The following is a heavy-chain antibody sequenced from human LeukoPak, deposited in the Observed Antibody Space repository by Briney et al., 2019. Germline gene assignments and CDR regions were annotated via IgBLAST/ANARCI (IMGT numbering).Heavy chain of an antibody. V-gene: IGHV3-33*01. CDR3: VRDRENSYFEY. CDR2: IWYDGSNK. CDR1: RFTFKSYG. Sequence: PGGSLRLFCAASRFTFKSYGMHWVRQAAGKGLEWVAVIWYDGSNKFYADSVKGRFTISRDNSKNTLYLQMNSLRAEDTAVYYCVRDRENSYFEYWGQGTPVTVSS. D-gene: IGHD4-23*01. J-gene: IGHJ4*02.